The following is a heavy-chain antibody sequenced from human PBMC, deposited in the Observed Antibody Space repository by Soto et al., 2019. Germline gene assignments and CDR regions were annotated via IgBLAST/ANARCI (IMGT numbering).Heavy chain of an antibody. Sequence: QITLKESGPTLEKPTQTLTLTCTFSGFSLSTSGVGVGWVRQPPGQALAWLALIYWNDDKRYSPSLKSRLTITKDTSKNQVVLTMTNMDPVDTATYSGAHSPESGYSYGWGFDPWGQGTLVTVSS. J-gene: IGHJ5*02. V-gene: IGHV2-5*01. D-gene: IGHD5-18*01. CDR3: AHSPESGYSYGWGFDP. CDR1: GFSLSTSGVG. CDR2: IYWNDDK.